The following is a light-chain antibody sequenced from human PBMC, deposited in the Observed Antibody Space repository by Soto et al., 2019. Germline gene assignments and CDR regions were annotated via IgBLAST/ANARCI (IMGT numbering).Light chain of an antibody. CDR2: DAS. Sequence: EIVMTQSPATLSVSPGERGTLSCRASQSINSNLAWYQQKPGQAPRLLIYDASIRATGIPARFSGSGSGTEFTLTISSLQSEDFAVYFCQQYHNWLTFVGGTKVEIK. V-gene: IGKV3-15*01. J-gene: IGKJ4*01. CDR3: QQYHNWLT. CDR1: QSINSN.